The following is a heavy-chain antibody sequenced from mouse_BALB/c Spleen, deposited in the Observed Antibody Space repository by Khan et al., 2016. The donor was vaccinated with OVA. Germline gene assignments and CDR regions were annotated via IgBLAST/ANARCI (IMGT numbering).Heavy chain of an antibody. D-gene: IGHD1-1*01. V-gene: IGHV9-3-1*01. CDR2: INTYTGEP. CDR3: ARPPYVSDSMAY. CDR1: GYTFTKFG. Sequence: QIQLVQSGPELKKPGETVKISCKASGYTFTKFGMNWVKQAPGKGLEWMGWINTYTGEPTYADDFKGRFAFSMETSASTAYLQINNLKDEDTATYFCARPPYVSDSMAYWGQGTSVTVAS. J-gene: IGHJ4*01.